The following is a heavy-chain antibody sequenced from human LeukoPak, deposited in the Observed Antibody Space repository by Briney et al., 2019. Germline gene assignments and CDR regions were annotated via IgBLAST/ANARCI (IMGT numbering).Heavy chain of an antibody. J-gene: IGHJ5*02. CDR1: GGSISSSSYY. Sequence: PSETLSLTCTVSGGSISSSSYYWGWIRQPPGKGLEWIGRIYTSGNTNYNPSLKSRVTMSVDTSKNQFSLKLSSVTAADTAVYYCARDRDWSYWFDPWGQGTLVTVSS. CDR2: IYTSGNT. D-gene: IGHD1-1*01. CDR3: ARDRDWSYWFDP. V-gene: IGHV4-39*07.